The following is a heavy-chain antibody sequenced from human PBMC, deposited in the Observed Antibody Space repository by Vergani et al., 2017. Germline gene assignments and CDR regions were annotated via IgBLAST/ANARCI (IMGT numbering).Heavy chain of an antibody. V-gene: IGHV1-58*02. CDR1: GFTFTSSA. Sequence: QMQLVQSGREVKKPGTSVKVSCKASGFTFTSSAMQWVRQARGQRLEWIGWIVVGSGNTNYAQKFQERVTITRDMSTSTAYMELSSLRSVDTAVYYCAAGRNDIYFYYGMDVWGQGTTVTVSS. J-gene: IGHJ6*02. CDR3: AAGRNDIYFYYGMDV. D-gene: IGHD5-24*01. CDR2: IVVGSGNT.